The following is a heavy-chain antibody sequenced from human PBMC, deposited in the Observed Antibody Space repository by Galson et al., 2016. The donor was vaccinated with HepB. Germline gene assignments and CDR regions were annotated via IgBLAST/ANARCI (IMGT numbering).Heavy chain of an antibody. V-gene: IGHV3-66*02. CDR2: IYSGGST. J-gene: IGHJ4*02. Sequence: SLRLSCAASGFTFSTYTMSWVRQAPGKGPEWVSVIYSGGSTSYADSVKGRFTISRDSSKNTLCLQMNSLRTEDTAVYYCARRSDSLLVVTGDCWGQGTLVTVSS. CDR3: ARRSDSLLVVTGDC. D-gene: IGHD2-8*02. CDR1: GFTFSTYT.